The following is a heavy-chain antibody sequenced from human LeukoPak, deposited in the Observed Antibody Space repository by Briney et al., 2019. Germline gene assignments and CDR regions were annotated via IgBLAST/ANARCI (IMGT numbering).Heavy chain of an antibody. D-gene: IGHD2/OR15-2a*01. V-gene: IGHV3-11*01. CDR2: SSSGSTI. J-gene: IGHJ3*02. Sequence: SSSGSTIKYADSVKGRFTISRGNAKNSLYLQMNSLRAEDTAVYYCAIARNRAFDIWGQGTMVTVSS. CDR3: AIARNRAFDI.